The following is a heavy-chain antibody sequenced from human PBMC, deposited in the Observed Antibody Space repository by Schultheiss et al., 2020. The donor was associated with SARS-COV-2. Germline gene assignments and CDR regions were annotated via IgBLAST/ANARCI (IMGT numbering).Heavy chain of an antibody. D-gene: IGHD3-3*01. CDR2: IYYSGST. V-gene: IGHV4-31*03. CDR1: GGSISSGGYY. Sequence: SETLSLTCTVSGGSISSGGYYWSWIRQHPGKGLEWIGYIYYSGSTYYNPSLKSRVTISVDTSKNQFSLKLSSVTAADTAVYYCARGHGTRDYDFWSGYYKPNYYYGMDVWGQGTTVTVSS. J-gene: IGHJ6*02. CDR3: ARGHGTRDYDFWSGYYKPNYYYGMDV.